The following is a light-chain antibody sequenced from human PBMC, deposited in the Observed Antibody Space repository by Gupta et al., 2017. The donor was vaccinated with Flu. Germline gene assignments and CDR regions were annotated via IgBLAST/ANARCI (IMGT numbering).Light chain of an antibody. Sequence: SALTQPASVSGSPGPSITISCTGTSSDVGRSDSVSWYQQYPGKAPKLLIYDVSSRPSGVSSRFSGSKSGNTASLTIAGLQAEDETDYFCSSETSTSTVYVFGSGTKVTVL. CDR3: SSETSTSTVYV. V-gene: IGLV2-14*01. CDR1: SSDVGRSDS. CDR2: DVS. J-gene: IGLJ1*01.